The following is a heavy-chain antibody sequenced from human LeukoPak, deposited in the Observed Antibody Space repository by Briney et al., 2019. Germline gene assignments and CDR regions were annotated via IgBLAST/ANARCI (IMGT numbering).Heavy chain of an antibody. CDR1: GFTFSSYW. J-gene: IGHJ6*02. D-gene: IGHD5-18*01. CDR3: ARVRTPRNQQLWSHNYYYYGMDV. V-gene: IGHV3-7*01. CDR2: IKQDGSEK. Sequence: GGSLRLSCAASGFTFSSYWMSWVRQAPGKGLEWVANIKQDGSEKYYVDSVKGRFTISRDNAKNSLYLQMNSLRAEDTAVYYCARVRTPRNQQLWSHNYYYYGMDVWGQGTTVTVSS.